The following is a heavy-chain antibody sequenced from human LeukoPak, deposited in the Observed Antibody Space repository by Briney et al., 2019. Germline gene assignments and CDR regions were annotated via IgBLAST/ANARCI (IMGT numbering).Heavy chain of an antibody. Sequence: PSETLSLTCAVYGGSFSGYYWSWIRQPPGKGLEWIGEINHSGSTNYNPSLKSRVTISVDTSKNQFSLKLRSVTAADTAVYYCARGLSYYDFWSGYYTTVNYYYYGMDVWGQGTTVTVSS. CDR2: INHSGST. D-gene: IGHD3-3*01. CDR1: GGSFSGYY. J-gene: IGHJ6*02. CDR3: ARGLSYYDFWSGYYTTVNYYYYGMDV. V-gene: IGHV4-34*01.